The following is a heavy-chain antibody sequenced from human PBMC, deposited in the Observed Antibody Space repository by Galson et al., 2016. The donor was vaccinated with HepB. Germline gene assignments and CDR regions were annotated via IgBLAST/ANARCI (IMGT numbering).Heavy chain of an antibody. CDR2: INPYNGNT. CDR1: GYSFNTFG. D-gene: IGHD4-17*01. V-gene: IGHV1-18*01. J-gene: IGHJ5*02. CDR3: AGEDYGDYVGWLEP. Sequence: SVKVSCKASGYSFNTFGLSWVRQAPGQGLEWMGWINPYNGNTQYAQKLQGRVTMTTDTSTSTAYMELRSLRSDDTAVYYCAGEDYGDYVGWLEPWGQGTPVTVSS.